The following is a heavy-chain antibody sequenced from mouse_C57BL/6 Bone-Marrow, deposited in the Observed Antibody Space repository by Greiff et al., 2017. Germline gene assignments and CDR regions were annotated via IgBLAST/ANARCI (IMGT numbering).Heavy chain of an antibody. CDR2: IDPSDSYT. J-gene: IGHJ3*01. Sequence: QVQLQQPGAELVRPGTSVKLSCKASGYTFTSYWMHWVKQRPGQGLEWIGVIDPSDSYTNYNQKFKGKATLTVDTSSSTAYMQLSSLTSEYSAVYYCARRIRAYWGQGTLVTVAA. CDR1: GYTFTSYW. D-gene: IGHD2-4*01. V-gene: IGHV1-59*01. CDR3: ARRIRAY.